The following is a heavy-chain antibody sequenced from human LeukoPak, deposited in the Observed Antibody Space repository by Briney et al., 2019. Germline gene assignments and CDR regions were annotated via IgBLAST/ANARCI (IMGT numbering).Heavy chain of an antibody. V-gene: IGHV3-7*01. J-gene: IGHJ4*02. CDR1: GFTFSSYW. D-gene: IGHD4-17*01. CDR3: ATWDYGDYLGSSRNRDY. Sequence: GGSLRLSCAASGFTFSSYWMNWVRQAPGKRLEWVANIKQDGSEKYYVDSVKGRFTISRDNANNSLYLQMNSLRAEDTAVYYCATWDYGDYLGSSRNRDYWGQGTLVTVSS. CDR2: IKQDGSEK.